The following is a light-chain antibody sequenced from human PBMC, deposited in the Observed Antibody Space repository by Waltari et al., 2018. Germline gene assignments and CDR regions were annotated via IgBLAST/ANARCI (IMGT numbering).Light chain of an antibody. Sequence: QLVLTQSPSASASLGASVKLTCTLSSGHSSNVIAWLQQQPEKGPRDLMKVNRDGSHSKGDKLPDRFSGSSSGAEHYLTISSLPCEDEAVYYCQTGGHGTWVFGGGTKLTVL. J-gene: IGLJ3*02. CDR3: QTGGHGTWV. CDR1: SGHSSNV. CDR2: VNRDGSH. V-gene: IGLV4-69*01.